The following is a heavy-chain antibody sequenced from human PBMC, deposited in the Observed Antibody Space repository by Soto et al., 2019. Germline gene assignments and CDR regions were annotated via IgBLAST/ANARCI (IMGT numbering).Heavy chain of an antibody. CDR1: GFTFSRDS. J-gene: IGHJ3*02. Sequence: GGSLRLSCAASGFTFSRDSMNWVRQAPGKGLEWVSYISSSSSTIYYADSVKGRFTISRDNAKNSLYLQMNSLRAEDTAVYYCARGNWNDVDAFDIWGQGTMVTVSS. V-gene: IGHV3-48*01. CDR3: ARGNWNDVDAFDI. CDR2: ISSSSSTI. D-gene: IGHD1-20*01.